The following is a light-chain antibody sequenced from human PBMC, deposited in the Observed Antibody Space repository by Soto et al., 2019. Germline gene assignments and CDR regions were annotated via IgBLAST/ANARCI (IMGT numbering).Light chain of an antibody. Sequence: DIVMTQHPATLSVSPGERATLSCRASQNINTNLAWYQQKPGQSPRLLIYGASTRATVIPARFSGSGSGTHFPLTISGLQSDAFLVYDCKQYHHCPPQVTFGPGTKVDI. CDR3: KQYHHCPPQVT. V-gene: IGKV3-15*01. J-gene: IGKJ3*01. CDR2: GAS. CDR1: QNINTN.